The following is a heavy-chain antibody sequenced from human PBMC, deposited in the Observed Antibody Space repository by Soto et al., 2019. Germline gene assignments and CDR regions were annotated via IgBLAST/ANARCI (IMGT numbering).Heavy chain of an antibody. J-gene: IGHJ5*02. V-gene: IGHV1-18*04. CDR1: GYTSTSYG. Sequence: ASVKVSCKASGYTSTSYGISWVRQAPGQGLEWMGWISAYNGNTNYAQKLQGRVTMTTDTSTSTAYMELRSLRSDDTAVYYCARDFPNYYDSSGYDWFDPWGQGTLVTVSS. D-gene: IGHD3-22*01. CDR2: ISAYNGNT. CDR3: ARDFPNYYDSSGYDWFDP.